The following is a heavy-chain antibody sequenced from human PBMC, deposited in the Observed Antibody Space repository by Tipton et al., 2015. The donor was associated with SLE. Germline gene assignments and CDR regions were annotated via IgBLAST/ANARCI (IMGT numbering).Heavy chain of an antibody. V-gene: IGHV4-59*12. D-gene: IGHD2-15*01. J-gene: IGHJ3*02. CDR2: VHYSGTT. CDR1: GGSISGYY. CDR3: ATANCTGGNCYPGNAFDI. Sequence: TLSLTCTVSGGSISGYYWTWIRQPPGKGLEWIGNVHYSGTTNYNPSLKSRVTISVDMSKNQVSLKLRSVTAADTAVYYCATANCTGGNCYPGNAFDIWGRGTLVTASS.